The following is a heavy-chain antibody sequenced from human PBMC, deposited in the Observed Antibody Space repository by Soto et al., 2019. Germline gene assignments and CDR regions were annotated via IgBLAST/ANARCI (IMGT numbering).Heavy chain of an antibody. CDR3: ARARMVRGIIYYYGMDV. CDR1: GGSISSDGNY. J-gene: IGHJ6*02. CDR2: IYYSGST. V-gene: IGHV4-31*03. D-gene: IGHD3-10*01. Sequence: SETLSLTCTVSGGSISSDGNYWSWIRQHPGKGLEWIGYIYYSGSTNYNPSLKSRVTISVDTSKNQFSLKLNSVTAADTAVYYCARARMVRGIIYYYGMDVWAQGTTVTVSS.